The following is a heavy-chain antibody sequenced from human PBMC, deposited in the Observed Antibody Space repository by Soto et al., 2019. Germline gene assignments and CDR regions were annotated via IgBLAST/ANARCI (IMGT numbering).Heavy chain of an antibody. D-gene: IGHD2-2*01. CDR1: GGTFSRYT. Sequence: QVQLVQSGAEVKKPGSSVKVSCKASGGTFSRYTFTWVRQAPGQGLEWMGRIIPIVDIPNYAQKFQGRVTNTPNKSTNTAYMELSRLTSDDTAVYYCARHFTGVPVLGTSPPGGDNFGWDVWGQGTTVSVS. CDR3: ARHFTGVPVLGTSPPGGDNFGWDV. J-gene: IGHJ6*02. V-gene: IGHV1-69*02. CDR2: IIPIVDIP.